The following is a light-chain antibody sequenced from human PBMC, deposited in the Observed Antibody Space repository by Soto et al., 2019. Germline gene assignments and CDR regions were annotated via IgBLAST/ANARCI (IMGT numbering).Light chain of an antibody. V-gene: IGKV2-28*01. CDR1: QTLLHITGFFY. Sequence: EIVMTQSPLSLSVTPGEPASISCRSSQTLLHITGFFYLDWYLQKPGQPPELLINLGFNRASGVSDRFSGSGSGTDFTLKISTVVAEDLVVYLCMQALLVPPWMFGQGTKVEIK. CDR3: MQALLVPPWM. CDR2: LGF. J-gene: IGKJ1*01.